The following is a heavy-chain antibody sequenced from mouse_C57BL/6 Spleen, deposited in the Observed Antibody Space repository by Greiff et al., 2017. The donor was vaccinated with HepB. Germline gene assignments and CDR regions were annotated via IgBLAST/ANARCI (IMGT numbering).Heavy chain of an antibody. CDR2: ISDGGSYT. Sequence: EVKLMESGGGLVKPGGSLKLSCAASGFTFSSYAMSWVRQTPEKRLEWVATISDGGSYTYYPDNVKGRFTISRDNAKNNLYLQMSHLKSEDTAMYYCARSPVGTTVVAHWYFDVWGTGTTVTVSS. CDR1: GFTFSSYA. CDR3: ARSPVGTTVVAHWYFDV. D-gene: IGHD1-1*01. V-gene: IGHV5-4*03. J-gene: IGHJ1*03.